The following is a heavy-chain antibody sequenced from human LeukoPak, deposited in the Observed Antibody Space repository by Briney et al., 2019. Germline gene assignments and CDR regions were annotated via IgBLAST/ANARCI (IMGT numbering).Heavy chain of an antibody. D-gene: IGHD4-17*01. CDR2: INSDGSST. Sequence: SGGSLRLSCAASGFTFSSYWMHWVRQAPGKGLVWVSRINSDGSSTSYADSVKGRFTISRDNAKNTLYLQMNSLRAEDTAVYYCARAPMTTVTTFPYYYYGMDVWGQGTTVTVSS. V-gene: IGHV3-74*01. CDR3: ARAPMTTVTTFPYYYYGMDV. J-gene: IGHJ6*02. CDR1: GFTFSSYW.